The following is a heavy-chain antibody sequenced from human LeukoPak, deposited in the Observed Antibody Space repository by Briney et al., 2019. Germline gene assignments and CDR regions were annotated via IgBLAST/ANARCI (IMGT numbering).Heavy chain of an antibody. Sequence: PGGSLRLSCAASGFTFSSYAMSWVRQAPGKGLEWVSGIGGRGGSTYYADSVKGRFTISRDNSKNTLYLQMNSLRAEDTAVYYCAKGATMIRGVNIGFDYWGQGTPVTVSS. CDR3: AKGATMIRGVNIGFDY. V-gene: IGHV3-23*01. D-gene: IGHD3-10*01. CDR2: IGGRGGST. CDR1: GFTFSSYA. J-gene: IGHJ4*02.